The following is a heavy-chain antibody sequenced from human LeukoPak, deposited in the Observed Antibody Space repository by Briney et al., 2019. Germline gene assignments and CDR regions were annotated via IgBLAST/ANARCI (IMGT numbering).Heavy chain of an antibody. Sequence: KPGGSLRLSCAASGFTFSSYSMNWVRQAPGKGLEWVSSISSSSSYIYYADSVKGRFTISRDNAKNSLYLQMNSLRAEDTAVYYCAREGYCSGGSCYEAFDIWGQGTMVTVSS. V-gene: IGHV3-21*01. CDR2: ISSSSSYI. CDR3: AREGYCSGGSCYEAFDI. CDR1: GFTFSSYS. J-gene: IGHJ3*02. D-gene: IGHD2-15*01.